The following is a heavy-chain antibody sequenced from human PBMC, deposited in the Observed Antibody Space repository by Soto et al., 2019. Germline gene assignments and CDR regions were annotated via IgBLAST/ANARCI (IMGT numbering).Heavy chain of an antibody. CDR3: ARDPCSSTSCLPLGLAYGMDV. V-gene: IGHV1-2*04. CDR2: INPNSGGT. CDR1: GYTFTGYY. J-gene: IGHJ6*02. Sequence: ASVKVSCKASGYTFTGYYMHWVRQAPGQGLEWMGWINPNSGGTNYAQKFQGWVTMTRDTSISTAYMWLSRLRSDDTAVYYCARDPCSSTSCLPLGLAYGMDVLGQGTTVTVAS. D-gene: IGHD2-2*01.